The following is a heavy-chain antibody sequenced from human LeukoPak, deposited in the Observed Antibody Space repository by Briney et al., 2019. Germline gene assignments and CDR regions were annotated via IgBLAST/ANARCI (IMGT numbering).Heavy chain of an antibody. CDR1: GYTFTSYD. D-gene: IGHD6-19*01. J-gene: IGHJ4*02. CDR3: ARDLGISGWYAPPLGYFDY. Sequence: ASVKVSCKASGYTFTSYDINWVRQAPGQGLEWMGWISAYNGNTNYAQKLQGRVTMTTDTSTSTAYMELRSLRSDDTAVYYCARDLGISGWYAPPLGYFDYWGQGTLLTVSS. V-gene: IGHV1-18*01. CDR2: ISAYNGNT.